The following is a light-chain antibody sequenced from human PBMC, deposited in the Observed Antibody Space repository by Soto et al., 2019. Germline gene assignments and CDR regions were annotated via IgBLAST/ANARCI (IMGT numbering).Light chain of an antibody. J-gene: IGLJ2*01. CDR3: QSYDSSLIGLI. V-gene: IGLV1-40*01. CDR1: NSNIGAGYP. CDR2: ANT. Sequence: QSVLTQPPSVTGAPGQRVTISCTGSNSNIGAGYPVHWYQQFPGAAPKLLIYANTTRASGVPDRFSGSKSGASAALAITGLQAGDEADFYCQSYDSSLIGLIFGGGTKLTVL.